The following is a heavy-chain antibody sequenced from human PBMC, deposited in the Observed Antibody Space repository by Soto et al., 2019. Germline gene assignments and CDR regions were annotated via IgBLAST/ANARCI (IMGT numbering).Heavy chain of an antibody. D-gene: IGHD2-2*01. Sequence: GESLKISCTGFGYTFTTFWISWVRQMPGKGLEWMGRIDPRDSYVNYSPSFQGHVTISVDKSISTAYLQWGSLKASDTAMYYCARLYCTTSTCDSWFDPRGQGTMVTVS. CDR1: GYTFTTFW. V-gene: IGHV5-10-1*01. J-gene: IGHJ5*02. CDR2: IDPRDSYV. CDR3: ARLYCTTSTCDSWFDP.